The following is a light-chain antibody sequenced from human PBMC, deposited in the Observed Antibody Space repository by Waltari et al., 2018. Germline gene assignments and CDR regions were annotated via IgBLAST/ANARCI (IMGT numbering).Light chain of an antibody. J-gene: IGKJ1*01. V-gene: IGKV3-20*01. CDR3: QKYGSLPAT. CDR1: QSVSRY. CDR2: GAS. Sequence: EIVLTQSPGPLSLSPGDRATLSCRASQSVSRYLAWYQQKPGQAPRLLIYGASTRATGIPDRFSGSGSGTDFSLTISRLEPEDFAVYYCQKYGSLPATFGQGTKVEIK.